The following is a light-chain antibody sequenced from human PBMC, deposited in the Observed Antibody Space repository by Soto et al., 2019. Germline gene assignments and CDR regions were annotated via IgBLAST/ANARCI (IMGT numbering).Light chain of an antibody. CDR1: QSVSSN. Sequence: EIVMTQSPATLSVSPGERATLSCRASQSVSSNLAWYQQKPGQAPRLLIYDAANRATGIPARFRGSGSGTDFPLTISSLEPEDFAVYYCQQRSNWPTLGQGTRLEIK. CDR2: DAA. V-gene: IGKV3-11*01. CDR3: QQRSNWPT. J-gene: IGKJ5*01.